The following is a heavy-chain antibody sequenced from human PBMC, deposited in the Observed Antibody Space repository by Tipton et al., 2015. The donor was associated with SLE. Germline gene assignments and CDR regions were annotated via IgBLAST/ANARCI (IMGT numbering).Heavy chain of an antibody. V-gene: IGHV4-39*07. CDR3: DSDEAYYDFWSGYFNDAFEI. Sequence: TLSLTCTVSGGSISSSSYYWGWIRQPPGKGLEWIGSIYYSGSTYYNPSLKSRVTISVDTSKNQFSLKLSSVTAADTAVYYCDSDEAYYDFWSGYFNDAFEIWGHGTMVSVAS. D-gene: IGHD3-3*01. CDR2: IYYSGST. J-gene: IGHJ3*02. CDR1: GGSISSSSYY.